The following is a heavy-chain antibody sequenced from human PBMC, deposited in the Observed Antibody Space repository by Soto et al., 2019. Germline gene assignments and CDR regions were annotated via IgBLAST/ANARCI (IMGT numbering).Heavy chain of an antibody. J-gene: IGHJ4*02. CDR1: GFTVSNNQ. D-gene: IGHD3-16*01. V-gene: IGHV3-53*01. Sequence: VQLVESGGGLIQPGGSLRLSCAASGFTVSNNQMTWVRQAAGKGLELVSFVHGGGSTSYADSVKGRFTISRDNSKNTLYLQMDSLRAEDTAIYYCAGRLTTAASLDYWGRGTLVIVSS. CDR3: AGRLTTAASLDY. CDR2: VHGGGST.